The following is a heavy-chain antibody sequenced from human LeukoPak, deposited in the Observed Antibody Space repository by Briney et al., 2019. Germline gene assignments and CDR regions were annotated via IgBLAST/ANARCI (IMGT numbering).Heavy chain of an antibody. Sequence: SETLSLTCAVSAYSINSGHFWGCIRQPPGKVLEWIGHIYHGRSTYYNPSLKSRVTISIDKSKNQFSLKLSSVTAADTVVYYCAKTSVTGTRYYFDHWGQGTLVTVSS. CDR3: AKTSVTGTRYYFDH. V-gene: IGHV4-38-2*01. CDR1: AYSINSGHF. CDR2: IYHGRST. D-gene: IGHD6-19*01. J-gene: IGHJ4*02.